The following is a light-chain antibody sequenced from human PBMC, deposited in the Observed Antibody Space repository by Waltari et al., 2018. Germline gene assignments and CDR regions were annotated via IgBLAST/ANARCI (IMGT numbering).Light chain of an antibody. CDR2: DVY. V-gene: IGLV2-14*03. CDR3: SSFTASNTLV. CDR1: STDIGTSRF. Sequence: QSALTQPASVSGAPGQSITISCTGTSTDIGTSRFVSWYRQHPGQAPQRLIYDVYNRASVCSNRFSGSKSGTTASLIISGLQTEDEADYYCSSFTASNTLVFGGGTKLTVI. J-gene: IGLJ3*02.